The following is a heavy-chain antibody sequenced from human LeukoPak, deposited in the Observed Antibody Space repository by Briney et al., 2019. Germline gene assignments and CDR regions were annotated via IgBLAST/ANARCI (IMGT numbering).Heavy chain of an antibody. CDR3: ARDVVRGVMSAFDI. Sequence: ASVKVSCKASGYTFTGYYMHWVRQAPGQGLEWMGWINPNGGGTNYAQKFQGRVTMTRDTSISTAYMELSRLRSDDTAVYYCARDVVRGVMSAFDIWGQGTMVTVSS. CDR2: INPNGGGT. D-gene: IGHD3-10*01. V-gene: IGHV1-2*02. CDR1: GYTFTGYY. J-gene: IGHJ3*02.